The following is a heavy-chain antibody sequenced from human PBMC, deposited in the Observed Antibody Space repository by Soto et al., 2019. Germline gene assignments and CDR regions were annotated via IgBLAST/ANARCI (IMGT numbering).Heavy chain of an antibody. CDR3: ARGTLYDYEFYYYYYYMDV. J-gene: IGHJ6*03. Sequence: SETLSLTCAVYGGSFSGYYWSWIRQPPGKELEWIGEINHSGSTNYNPSLKSRVTISVDTSKSRFSLKLSSVTAADTAVYYCARGTLYDYEFYYYYYYMDVWGKGTTVTVSS. CDR2: INHSGST. D-gene: IGHD3-16*01. CDR1: GGSFSGYY. V-gene: IGHV4-34*01.